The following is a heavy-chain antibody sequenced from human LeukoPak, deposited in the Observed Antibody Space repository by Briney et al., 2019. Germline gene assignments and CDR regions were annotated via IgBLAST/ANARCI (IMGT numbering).Heavy chain of an antibody. CDR2: IHYSGST. D-gene: IGHD3-22*01. CDR1: GGSINTTY. CDR3: ARVPYYYDSSGYYYYFDY. Sequence: PSETLSLTCSVSGGSINTTYWSWIRQPPGKGLEWIGNIHYSGSTNYNSSLKSRVTISVDTSKNQFSLKLSSVTAADTAVYYCARVPYYYDSSGYYYYFDYWGQGTLVTVSS. J-gene: IGHJ4*02. V-gene: IGHV4-59*01.